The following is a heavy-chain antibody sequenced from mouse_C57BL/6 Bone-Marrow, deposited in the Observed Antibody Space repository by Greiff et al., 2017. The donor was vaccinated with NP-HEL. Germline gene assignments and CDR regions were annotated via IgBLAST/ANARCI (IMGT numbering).Heavy chain of an antibody. J-gene: IGHJ1*03. CDR1: GYTFTSYG. Sequence: QVQLQQSGAELARPGASVKLSCKASGYTFTSYGISWVKQRTGQGLEWIGEIYPRSGNTYYNEKFKGKATLTADKSSSTAYMELRSLTSEDSAVYVCARRPSYGNRWYFDVWGTGTTVTVSS. CDR2: IYPRSGNT. CDR3: ARRPSYGNRWYFDV. D-gene: IGHD2-10*01. V-gene: IGHV1-81*01.